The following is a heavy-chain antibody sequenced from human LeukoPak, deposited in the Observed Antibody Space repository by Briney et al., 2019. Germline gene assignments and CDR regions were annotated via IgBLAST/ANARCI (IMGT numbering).Heavy chain of an antibody. V-gene: IGHV3-33*01. J-gene: IGHJ4*02. CDR3: AREGGQQLGPFDY. CDR2: IWYDGSDK. D-gene: IGHD6-13*01. Sequence: GRSLRLSCAASGFTFSTYGMHWVRQAPGQGLEWVAIIWYDGSDKYYADSVKGRFAISRDNSKNTLYLQMNSLKDEDTAVYYCAREGGQQLGPFDYWGQGTLVTVSS. CDR1: GFTFSTYG.